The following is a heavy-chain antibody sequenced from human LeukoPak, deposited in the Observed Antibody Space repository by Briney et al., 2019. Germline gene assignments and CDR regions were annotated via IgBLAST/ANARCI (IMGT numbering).Heavy chain of an antibody. D-gene: IGHD3-16*02. V-gene: IGHV3-9*01. CDR3: ARDSLGS. Sequence: GRSLRLSCAASGFTFDNYAMHWVRQAPGKGLEWVSGINWNGDSVNYADSVKGRFTISRDNAKNSLYLRMNSLRAEDTALYYCARDSLGSWGQGTLVTVSS. J-gene: IGHJ5*02. CDR1: GFTFDNYA. CDR2: INWNGDSV.